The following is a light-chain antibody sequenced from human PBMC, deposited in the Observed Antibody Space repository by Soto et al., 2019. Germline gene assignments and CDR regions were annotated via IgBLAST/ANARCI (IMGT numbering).Light chain of an antibody. CDR2: EVS. J-gene: IGLJ1*01. V-gene: IGLV2-14*03. CDR3: NSYTSSSTYV. CDR1: SSDVGAYDF. Sequence: QSALTQPASVSGSPGQSITISCTGTSSDVGAYDFVSWYQQHPGKAPKLMIYEVSDRPSGVSNRFSGSKSGNTASLTISGLQAGDEADSYCNSYTSSSTYVFGTGTKHTVL.